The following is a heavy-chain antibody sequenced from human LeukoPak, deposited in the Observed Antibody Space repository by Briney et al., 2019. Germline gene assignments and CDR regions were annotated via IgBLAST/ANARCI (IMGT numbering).Heavy chain of an antibody. CDR1: GYTFTTYG. V-gene: IGHV1-18*01. D-gene: IGHD6-6*01. Sequence: GASVKVSCKASGYTFTTYGISWVRLAPGQGLEWMRWISAYNGNTNYAQQFQGRVTMTTDTSMSTAYMELRSLRSDDTAVYYCARDLIAVRPGWFDPWGQGSLVTVSS. CDR2: ISAYNGNT. J-gene: IGHJ5*02. CDR3: ARDLIAVRPGWFDP.